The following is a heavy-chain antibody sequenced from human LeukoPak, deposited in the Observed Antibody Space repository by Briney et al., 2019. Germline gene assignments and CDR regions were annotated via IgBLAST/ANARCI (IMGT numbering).Heavy chain of an antibody. CDR2: IIPILGIA. CDR3: ATSHYYDSSGYHN. V-gene: IGHV1-69*04. J-gene: IGHJ4*02. D-gene: IGHD3-22*01. CDR1: GGTFSSYA. Sequence: ASVKVSCKASGGTFSSYAISWVRQAPGQGLEWMGRIIPILGIANYAQKFQGRVTMTRDTSTSTVYMELSSLRSEDTAVYYCATSHYYDSSGYHNWGQGTLVTVSS.